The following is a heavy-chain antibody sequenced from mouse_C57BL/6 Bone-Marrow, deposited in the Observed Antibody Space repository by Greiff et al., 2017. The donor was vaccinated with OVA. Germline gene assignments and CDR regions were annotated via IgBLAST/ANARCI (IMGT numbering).Heavy chain of an antibody. V-gene: IGHV3-6*01. D-gene: IGHD2-3*01. CDR3: ARGGDGYPSFAY. J-gene: IGHJ3*01. CDR2: ISYDGSN. CDR1: GYSITSGYY. Sequence: QLKESGPGLVKPSQSLSLTCSVTGYSITSGYYWNWIRQFPGNKLEWMGYISYDGSNNYNPSLKNRISITRDTSKNQFFLKLNSVTTEDTATYYCARGGDGYPSFAYWGQGTLVTVSA.